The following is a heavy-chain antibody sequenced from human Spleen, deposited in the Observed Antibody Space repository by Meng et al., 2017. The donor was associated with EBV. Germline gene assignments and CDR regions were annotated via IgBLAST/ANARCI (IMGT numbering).Heavy chain of an antibody. CDR2: MDSRGNTI. CDR3: ARDRYGLFDF. CDR1: GFTLSEYY. Sequence: QWQLVESGGGLVKPGGSLRLSCVVSGFTLSEYYMSWFRQAPGKGLEWISSMDSRGNTIHYADSVKGRFTISRDNAKNSLYLRMNSLKGDDTAVYYCARDRYGLFDFWGQGTLVTVSS. D-gene: IGHD3-16*02. V-gene: IGHV3-11*01. J-gene: IGHJ4*02.